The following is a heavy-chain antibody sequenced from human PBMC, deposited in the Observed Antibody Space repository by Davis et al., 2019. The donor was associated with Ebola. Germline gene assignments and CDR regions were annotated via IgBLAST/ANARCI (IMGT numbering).Heavy chain of an antibody. J-gene: IGHJ3*02. D-gene: IGHD6-19*01. Sequence: GESLKISCAASGFTFSSYSMNWVRQAPGKGLEWVSYISSSSSTIYYADSVKGRFTISRDNAKNSLYLQMNSLRDEDTAVYYCAGDISSGWLPHAFNIWGQGTMVTVSS. CDR1: GFTFSSYS. CDR2: ISSSSSTI. CDR3: AGDISSGWLPHAFNI. V-gene: IGHV3-48*02.